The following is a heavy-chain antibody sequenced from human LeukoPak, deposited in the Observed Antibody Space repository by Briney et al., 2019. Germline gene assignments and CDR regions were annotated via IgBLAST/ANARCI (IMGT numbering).Heavy chain of an antibody. CDR1: GFTVSSNY. Sequence: PGGSLRLSCAASGFTVSSNYMSWVRQAPGKGLEGVSVIYSGGSTYYADSVKGRFTISRDNSKNTLYLQMNSLRAEDTAVYYCARDLGVSSGPTDAFDIWGQGTMVTVSS. V-gene: IGHV3-66*01. D-gene: IGHD3-22*01. J-gene: IGHJ3*02. CDR2: IYSGGST. CDR3: ARDLGVSSGPTDAFDI.